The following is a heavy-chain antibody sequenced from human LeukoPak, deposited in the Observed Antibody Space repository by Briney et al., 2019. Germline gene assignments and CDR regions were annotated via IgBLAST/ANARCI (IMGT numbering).Heavy chain of an antibody. CDR1: GFIFSKSW. CDR2: MNGDGSVK. CDR3: ATYTHWVDGDV. Sequence: GGSLRLSCAASGFIFSKSWMDWVRQAPGKGLEWVANMNGDGSVKDYVDSVKGRFTISRDNPRHSLYVQMSDLRAEYTAVYYCATYTHWVDGDVWGQGTIVTVSS. V-gene: IGHV3-7*01. D-gene: IGHD3-16*01. J-gene: IGHJ6*02.